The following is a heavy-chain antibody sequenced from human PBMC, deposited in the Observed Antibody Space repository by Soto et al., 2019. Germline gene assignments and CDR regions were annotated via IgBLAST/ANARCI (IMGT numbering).Heavy chain of an antibody. Sequence: SAKVSCKASGYTFTSYHINWVRQDTGQGIKWKRRISPILGMANYAQKFQGRVTITADKSTSTAYMELSSLRSEDTAVYYCARGYGDYVPDAFDIWGQGTMVTVSS. CDR1: GYTFTSYH. CDR3: ARGYGDYVPDAFDI. D-gene: IGHD4-17*01. J-gene: IGHJ3*02. CDR2: ISPILGMA. V-gene: IGHV1-69*04.